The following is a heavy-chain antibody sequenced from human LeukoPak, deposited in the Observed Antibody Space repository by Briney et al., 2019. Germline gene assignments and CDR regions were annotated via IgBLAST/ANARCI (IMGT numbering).Heavy chain of an antibody. D-gene: IGHD1-1*01. CDR1: GFTFSGSA. CDR3: RYNVGFES. Sequence: TGGSLRLSCAASGFTFSGSAMHWVRQASGKGLEWVGRIRSKTNSYATSHAASVKGRFALSSDDSKNTAYLQMNSLKTEDTAVYCTRYNVGFESWGQGTLVTVSS. CDR2: IRSKTNSYAT. J-gene: IGHJ4*02. V-gene: IGHV3-73*01.